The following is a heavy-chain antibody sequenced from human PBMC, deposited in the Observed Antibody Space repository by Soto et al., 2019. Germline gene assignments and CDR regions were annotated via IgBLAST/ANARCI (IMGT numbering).Heavy chain of an antibody. D-gene: IGHD3-10*01. CDR1: GGSFSDYI. J-gene: IGHJ4*02. CDR2: IYYTGST. CDR3: ARGLKYYGSGSTTFYYYFDY. Sequence: TPSLTCDVYGGSFSDYIWTWIRQTPGEGLGVIGYIYYTGSTYYNPSLKSRVTISVDTSKNQFSLKLSSVTAADTAVYYCARGLKYYGSGSTTFYYYFDYWGQGTLVTVSS. V-gene: IGHV4-34*09.